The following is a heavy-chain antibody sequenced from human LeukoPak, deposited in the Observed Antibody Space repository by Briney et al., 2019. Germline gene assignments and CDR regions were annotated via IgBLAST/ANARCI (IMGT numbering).Heavy chain of an antibody. V-gene: IGHV1-46*01. D-gene: IGHD6-13*01. CDR2: INPSGGGT. J-gene: IGHJ6*02. CDR3: ARDLRRVAGTGPYGMDV. Sequence: ASVKVSCKASGYTFTTYYLHWVRQAPGQGLAWMGVINPSGGGTIYAQKFQGRVTMTRETSTRTVYMELSRLRSEHTAVFYCARDLRRVAGTGPYGMDVWGQGTTVTVS. CDR1: GYTFTTYY.